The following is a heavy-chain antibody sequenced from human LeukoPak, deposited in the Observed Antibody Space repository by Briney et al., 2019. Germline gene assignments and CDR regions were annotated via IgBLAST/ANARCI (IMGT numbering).Heavy chain of an antibody. V-gene: IGHV3-30-3*01. CDR1: GFTFSSYA. J-gene: IGHJ4*02. D-gene: IGHD5-24*01. CDR3: ARSDYNYWYFDY. CDR2: ISYDGSNK. Sequence: PGGSLRLSCAASGFTFSSYAMHWVRQAPGKGLEWVAVISYDGSNKYYADSVKGRFTISRDNSKNTLYLQMNSLRAEDTAVYYCARSDYNYWYFDYWGQGTLVTVSS.